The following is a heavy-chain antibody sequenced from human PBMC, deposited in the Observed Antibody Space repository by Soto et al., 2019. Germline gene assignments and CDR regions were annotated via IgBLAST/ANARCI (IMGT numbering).Heavy chain of an antibody. CDR3: ARSYDSSIYLAQFGY. J-gene: IGHJ4*02. CDR1: GGSISSYY. D-gene: IGHD3-22*01. CDR2: IYYSGST. Sequence: SETLSLTCTVSGGSISSYYWSWIRQPPGKGLEWIGYIYYSGSTNYNPSLKSRVTISVDTSKNQFSLKLSSVTAADTAVYYCARSYDSSIYLAQFGYWGQGTLVTVSS. V-gene: IGHV4-59*01.